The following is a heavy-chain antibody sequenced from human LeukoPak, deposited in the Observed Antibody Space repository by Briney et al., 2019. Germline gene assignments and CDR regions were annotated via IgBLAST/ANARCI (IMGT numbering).Heavy chain of an antibody. J-gene: IGHJ4*02. CDR2: ISAYNGNT. Sequence: PMASVNVSCKASGYTFTSYGISWVRQAPGQGLEWMGWISAYNGNTNYAQKLQGRVTMTTDTSTGTAYMELRSLRSDDTAVYYCARDFPYYDFWSGYYPLDYWGQGTLVTVSS. CDR1: GYTFTSYG. CDR3: ARDFPYYDFWSGYYPLDY. D-gene: IGHD3-3*01. V-gene: IGHV1-18*01.